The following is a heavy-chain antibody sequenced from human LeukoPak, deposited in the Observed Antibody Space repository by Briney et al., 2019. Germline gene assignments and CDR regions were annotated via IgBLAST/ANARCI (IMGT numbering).Heavy chain of an antibody. V-gene: IGHV3-73*01. CDR1: GFTFSACD. J-gene: IGHJ4*02. D-gene: IGHD6-25*01. CDR3: TTYKSGHY. CDR2: ITTKANSYAT. Sequence: GSLRLSCAASGFTFSACDIHWVRQASGKGLEWVGRITTKANSYATAYAASLEGRFTISRDDSKNTAYLQMNSLRTEDTALYYCTTYKSGHYWGQGTLVTVSS.